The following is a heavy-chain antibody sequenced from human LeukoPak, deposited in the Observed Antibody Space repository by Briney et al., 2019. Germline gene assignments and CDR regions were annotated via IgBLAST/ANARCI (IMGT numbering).Heavy chain of an antibody. V-gene: IGHV4-39*07. J-gene: IGHJ4*02. D-gene: IGHD3-22*01. CDR1: GDSISRNTYL. CDR3: ARDTYYYENTRHLPSFDY. Sequence: PSETLSLTCTVSGDSISRNTYLWGWFRQPPGKGLEWLGSISYSGRTYYNPSLKSRLTISVDTSKNHLSLNLSSGTAADTAVYYCARDTYYYENTRHLPSFDYWGQGTLVTVSS. CDR2: ISYSGRT.